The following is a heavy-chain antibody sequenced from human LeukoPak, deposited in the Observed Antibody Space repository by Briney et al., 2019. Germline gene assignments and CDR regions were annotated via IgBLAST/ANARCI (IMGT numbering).Heavy chain of an antibody. J-gene: IGHJ4*02. V-gene: IGHV4-4*07. D-gene: IGHD5-12*01. Sequence: SSETLSLTCTVSGGSISSYYWSWIRQPAGKGLEWIGRIYTSGSTNYNPSLKSRVTMSVDTSKNQFSLKLSSVTAADTAVYYCAREPLARGYSGYDGGDTIDYWGQGTLVTVSS. CDR2: IYTSGST. CDR3: AREPLARGYSGYDGGDTIDY. CDR1: GGSISSYY.